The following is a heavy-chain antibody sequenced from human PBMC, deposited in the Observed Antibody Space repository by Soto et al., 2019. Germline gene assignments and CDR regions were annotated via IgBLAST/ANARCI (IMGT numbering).Heavy chain of an antibody. CDR1: GFTFSSYW. V-gene: IGHV3-74*01. D-gene: IGHD3-3*01. J-gene: IGHJ6*02. CDR3: AREYYDFWSGPYGMDV. CDR2: INSDGSST. Sequence: GGSLRLSCVASGFTFSSYWMHWVRQAPGKGLVWVSRINSDGSSTSYADSVKGRFTISRDNAKNTLYLQMNSLRAEDTAVYYCAREYYDFWSGPYGMDVWGQGTTVTVSS.